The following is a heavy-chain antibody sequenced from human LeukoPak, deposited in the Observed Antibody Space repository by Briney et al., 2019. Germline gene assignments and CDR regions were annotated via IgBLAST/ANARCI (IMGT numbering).Heavy chain of an antibody. CDR2: ISAYNGNT. D-gene: IGHD2-2*01. V-gene: IGHV1-18*01. CDR3: ARSGYCSSTSCRRDDWFDP. J-gene: IGHJ5*02. CDR1: GYTFTSYG. Sequence: ASVKVSCKASGYTFTSYGISWVRQAPGQGLEWMGWISAYNGNTNYAQKLQGRVTMTTDTSTSTAYMELRSLRSDDTAVYYCARSGYCSSTSCRRDDWFDPWGQGTLITVPS.